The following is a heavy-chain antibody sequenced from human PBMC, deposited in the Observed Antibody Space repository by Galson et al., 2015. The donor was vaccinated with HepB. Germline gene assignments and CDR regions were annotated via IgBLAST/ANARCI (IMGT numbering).Heavy chain of an antibody. CDR2: INPSGGST. CDR1: GYTFTSYY. CDR3: ARDLLRFTIHVWLEYYGMDV. D-gene: IGHD5-18*01. Sequence: SVKVSCKASGYTFTSYYLHWVRQAPGQGLEWMGTINPSGGSTTYAQKFQGRVTMTRDTSTRTVYMELSSLRSEDTAVYYCARDLLRFTIHVWLEYYGMDVWGQGTTVTVSS. J-gene: IGHJ6*02. V-gene: IGHV1-46*03.